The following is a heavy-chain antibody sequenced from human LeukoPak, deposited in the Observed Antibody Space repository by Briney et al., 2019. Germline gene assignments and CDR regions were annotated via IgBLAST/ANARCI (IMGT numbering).Heavy chain of an antibody. V-gene: IGHV4-38-2*01. D-gene: IGHD1-7*01. Sequence: SETLSLTCVVSGYSISSGYSWGWIRQPPGKGLEWIGSIHHSGSTHYNPSLKSRVTISVDTSKNQFSLKVSSVTAADTAVYYCARIGSLTGSTRALGYWGQGTLVTVSS. CDR2: IHHSGST. J-gene: IGHJ4*02. CDR1: GYSISSGYS. CDR3: ARIGSLTGSTRALGY.